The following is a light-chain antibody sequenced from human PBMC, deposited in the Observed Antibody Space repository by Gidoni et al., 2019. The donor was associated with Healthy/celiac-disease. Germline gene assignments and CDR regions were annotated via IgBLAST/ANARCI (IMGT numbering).Light chain of an antibody. Sequence: DIQMTPSPSSLSASVGDRVTITCRASQSISSYLNWYQQKPGKAPKLLIYAASSLQSGVPSRFSGSGSGTDGTLTISSLQPEDFATYYCQQSYSTPMLTFGGGTKVEIK. V-gene: IGKV1-39*01. CDR2: AAS. CDR1: QSISSY. CDR3: QQSYSTPMLT. J-gene: IGKJ4*01.